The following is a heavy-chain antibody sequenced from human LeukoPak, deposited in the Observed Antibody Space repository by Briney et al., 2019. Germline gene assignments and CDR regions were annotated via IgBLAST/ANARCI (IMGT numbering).Heavy chain of an antibody. D-gene: IGHD3-22*01. CDR2: ISWNSGSI. J-gene: IGHJ4*02. CDR1: GFTFDDYA. V-gene: IGHV3-9*01. Sequence: PGGSLRLSCAASGFTFDDYAMHWVRQAPGKGLEWVSGISWNSGSIGYADSVKGRFTISRDNAKNSLYLQMNSLRAEDTALYYCAKDKDSSGYYYVYFDYWGQGTLVTVPS. CDR3: AKDKDSSGYYYVYFDY.